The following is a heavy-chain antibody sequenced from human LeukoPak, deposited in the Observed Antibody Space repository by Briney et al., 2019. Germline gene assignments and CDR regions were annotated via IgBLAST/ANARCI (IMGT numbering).Heavy chain of an antibody. D-gene: IGHD2-21*02. CDR2: IWDDGSII. Sequence: GGSLRLSCAASGFMFSSYGMHWVRQAPGKGLEWVSFIWDDGSIIHYADSVKGRFTISRDNSKNMLFLQMNSLGVEDTAVYYCARDQVTAIEYFQHWGQGTLVTVSS. CDR3: ARDQVTAIEYFQH. CDR1: GFMFSSYG. V-gene: IGHV3-33*01. J-gene: IGHJ1*01.